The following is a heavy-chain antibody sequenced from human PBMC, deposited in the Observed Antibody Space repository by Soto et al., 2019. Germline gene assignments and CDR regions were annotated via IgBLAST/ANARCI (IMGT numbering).Heavy chain of an antibody. Sequence: QVQLVQSGAEVKKPGSSVKVSCKASGGTLSTYTITWVRQAPGQGLEWMGRIIPVADRANYAQKFQGRVTISADKPTRTAYMKLSSLKFEDTAVYYCAREQSTGETNWFDPWGQGTLVTVAS. V-gene: IGHV1-69*08. J-gene: IGHJ5*02. CDR2: IIPVADRA. CDR1: GGTLSTYT. CDR3: AREQSTGETNWFDP.